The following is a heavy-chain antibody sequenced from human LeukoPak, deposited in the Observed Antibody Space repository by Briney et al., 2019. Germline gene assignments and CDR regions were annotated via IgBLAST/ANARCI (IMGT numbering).Heavy chain of an antibody. CDR2: ISSSGSTI. CDR3: ARAARGISQH. D-gene: IGHD4-23*01. J-gene: IGHJ1*01. CDR1: GFTFSSYE. Sequence: PGGSLRLSCAASGFTFSSYEMNWVRQAPGKGLEWVSYISSSGSTIYYADSVKGRFTISRDNAKNSLYLQMNSLRAEDTDVYYCARAARGISQHWGQGTLVTVSS. V-gene: IGHV3-48*03.